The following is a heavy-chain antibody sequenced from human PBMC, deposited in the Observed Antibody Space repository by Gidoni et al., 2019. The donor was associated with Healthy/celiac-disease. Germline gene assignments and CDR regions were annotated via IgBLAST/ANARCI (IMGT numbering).Heavy chain of an antibody. CDR2: IYYSGST. Sequence: QVQLQESGPGLVKPSQTLSLTCTVSGGSIRSGGYYCSWIRQHPGKGLEWIGYIYYSGSTYYNPSLKSRVTISVDTSKNQFSLKLSSVTAADTAVYYCARSYCSSTSCYTKVHRGFDPWGQGTLVTVSS. V-gene: IGHV4-31*03. CDR1: GGSIRSGGYY. J-gene: IGHJ5*02. CDR3: ARSYCSSTSCYTKVHRGFDP. D-gene: IGHD2-2*02.